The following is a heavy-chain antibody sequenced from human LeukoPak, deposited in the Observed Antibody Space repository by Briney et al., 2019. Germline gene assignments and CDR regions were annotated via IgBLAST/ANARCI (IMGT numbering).Heavy chain of an antibody. D-gene: IGHD5-24*01. CDR3: ARLAEMATIWMDV. V-gene: IGHV5-51*01. J-gene: IGHJ6*02. Sequence: GESLKISCKGSGYSFTSYWIGWVRQMPGKGLEWMVIIYPGDSDTRYSPSFQGQVTISANKSIGTAYLQWSSLKASDTAMYYCARLAEMATIWMDVWGQGTTVTASS. CDR2: IYPGDSDT. CDR1: GYSFTSYW.